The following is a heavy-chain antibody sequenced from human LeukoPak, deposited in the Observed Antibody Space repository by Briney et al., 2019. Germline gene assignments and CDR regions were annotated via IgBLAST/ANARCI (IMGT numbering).Heavy chain of an antibody. CDR3: ARDDSYGYYYYYYMDV. CDR1: GGSISNYY. CDR2: IYTSGGT. J-gene: IGHJ6*03. Sequence: SETLSLTCTVSGGSISNYYWSWIRQPAGKGLEWIGRIYTSGGTNYNPSLKSRVTMSVDTSKTQFSLKLSSVTAADTAVYYCARDDSYGYYYYYYMDVWGKGTTVTVSS. V-gene: IGHV4-4*07. D-gene: IGHD5-18*01.